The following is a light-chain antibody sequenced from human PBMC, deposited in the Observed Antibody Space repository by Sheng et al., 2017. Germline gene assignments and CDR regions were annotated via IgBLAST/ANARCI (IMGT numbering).Light chain of an antibody. CDR1: QTVTSNN. CDR3: QQYGSSLPWT. J-gene: IGKJ1*01. CDR2: GAS. V-gene: IGKV3-20*01. Sequence: EIVLTQSPGTLSLSPGERATLSCRASQTVTSNNLAWYQQKPGQAPRLLIYGASTRATGIPDRVSGSGSGTDFTLTISRLEPEDFAVYYCQQYGSSLPWTFGQGTKVEIK.